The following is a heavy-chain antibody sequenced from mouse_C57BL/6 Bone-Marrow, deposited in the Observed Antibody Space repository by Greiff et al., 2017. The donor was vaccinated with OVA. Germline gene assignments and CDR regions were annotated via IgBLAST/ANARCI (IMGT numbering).Heavy chain of an antibody. CDR2: IYPRSGNT. CDR3: ARGGGGSPYYYAMDY. V-gene: IGHV1-81*01. Sequence: VQLQQSGAELARPGASVKLSCKASGYTFTSYGISWVKQRPGQGLEWIGEIYPRSGNTYYNEKFKGKATLTADKSSSTAYMELRSLTSEDSAVYFCARGGGGSPYYYAMDYWGQGTSVTVSS. CDR1: GYTFTSYG. D-gene: IGHD1-1*02. J-gene: IGHJ4*01.